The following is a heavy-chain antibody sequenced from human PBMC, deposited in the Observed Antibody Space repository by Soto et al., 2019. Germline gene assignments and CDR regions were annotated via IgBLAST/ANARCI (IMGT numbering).Heavy chain of an antibody. CDR2: IIPILGIA. D-gene: IGHD3-22*01. J-gene: IGHJ5*02. Sequence: GASVKVSCKASGGTFSSYTISWVRQAPGQGLEWMGRIIPILGIANYAQKFQGRVTITADKSTSTAYMGLSSLRSEDTAVYYCASSPYYYDSSGYCWFDPWGQGTLVTVSS. CDR1: GGTFSSYT. V-gene: IGHV1-69*02. CDR3: ASSPYYYDSSGYCWFDP.